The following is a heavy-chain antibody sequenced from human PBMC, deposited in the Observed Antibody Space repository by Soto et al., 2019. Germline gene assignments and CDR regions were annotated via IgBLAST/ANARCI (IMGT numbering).Heavy chain of an antibody. Sequence: QVQLVQSGAEVKKPGSSVKVSCKASGGTFSSYAISWVRQAPGQGLEWMGGIFPIFGTANYAQKFQGRVTITADESTSTAYMELSSLRFDDWGVYYCASERRRLWDGDFSLGGCDCRGQGTLVTVSS. CDR3: ASERRRLWDGDFSLGGCDC. D-gene: IGHD4-17*01. CDR1: GGTFSSYA. CDR2: IFPIFGTA. J-gene: IGHJ4*02. V-gene: IGHV1-69*01.